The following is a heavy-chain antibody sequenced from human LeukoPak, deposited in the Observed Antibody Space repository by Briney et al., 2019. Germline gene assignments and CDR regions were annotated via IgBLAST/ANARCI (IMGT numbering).Heavy chain of an antibody. J-gene: IGHJ4*02. D-gene: IGHD3-22*01. V-gene: IGHV1-69*13. Sequence: SVKVSCKASGGTFSSYAISWVRQAPGQGLEWMGGIIPIFGTANYAQKFQGRVTITADESTSTAYMELSSLRSEDTAVYYCATFGYSSVYYYDSSGNGYFDYWGQGTLVTVSS. CDR1: GGTFSSYA. CDR2: IIPIFGTA. CDR3: ATFGYSSVYYYDSSGNGYFDY.